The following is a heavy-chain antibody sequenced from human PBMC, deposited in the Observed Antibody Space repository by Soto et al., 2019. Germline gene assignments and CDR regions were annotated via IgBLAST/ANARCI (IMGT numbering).Heavy chain of an antibody. J-gene: IGHJ1*01. V-gene: IGHV3-48*03. D-gene: IGHD3-10*01. CDR2: ISSSGSTI. CDR1: AFTFSTYE. CDR3: ACDWIGDRRRRFAL. Sequence: EGALRVCWTASAFTFSTYEINGRRQPPGKGLEGVSDISSSGSTIYYADSVKGRFTISRDNAKNALYLQMNSLRAEDTDVDYCACDWIGDRRRRFALRGQRTLVPGS.